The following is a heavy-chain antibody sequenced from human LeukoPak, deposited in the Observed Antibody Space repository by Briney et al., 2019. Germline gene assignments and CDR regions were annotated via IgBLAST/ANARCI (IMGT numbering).Heavy chain of an antibody. CDR1: GGSISSYY. J-gene: IGHJ5*02. CDR3: ARQYDFWSGRSFDP. Sequence: SETLSLTCTVSGGSISSYYWSWIRQPPGKELEWIGYIYTSGSTNYNPSLKSRVTISVDTSKNQFSLKLSSVTAADTAVYYCARQYDFWSGRSFDPWGQGTLVTVSS. V-gene: IGHV4-4*09. CDR2: IYTSGST. D-gene: IGHD3-3*01.